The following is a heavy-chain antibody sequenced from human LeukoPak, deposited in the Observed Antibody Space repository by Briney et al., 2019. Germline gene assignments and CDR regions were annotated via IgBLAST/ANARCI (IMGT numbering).Heavy chain of an antibody. CDR1: GFTFSSYW. V-gene: IGHV3-7*01. CDR2: IKQDGSEK. D-gene: IGHD3-10*01. CDR3: ARESDYYGSGVLDY. J-gene: IGHJ4*02. Sequence: GGSLRLSCAASGFTFSSYWMSWVRQAPGKGLEWVANIKQDGSEKYYVDSVKGRFTISRDNAKNSLYLQMNSLRAEDTAVYYCARESDYYGSGVLDYWGQGTLVTVSS.